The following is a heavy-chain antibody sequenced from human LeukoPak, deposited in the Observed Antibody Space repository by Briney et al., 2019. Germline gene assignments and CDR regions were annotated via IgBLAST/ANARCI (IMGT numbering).Heavy chain of an antibody. CDR1: GGTFSSYA. J-gene: IGHJ4*02. Sequence: GASVKVSCKASGGTFSSYAISWVRQVPGQGLEWMGGIIPIFGTANYAQKFQGRVTITADKSTSTAYMELSSLRSEDTAVYYCARDYYGSGSYYNPMSYWGQGTLVTVSS. D-gene: IGHD3-10*01. V-gene: IGHV1-69*06. CDR2: IIPIFGTA. CDR3: ARDYYGSGSYYNPMSY.